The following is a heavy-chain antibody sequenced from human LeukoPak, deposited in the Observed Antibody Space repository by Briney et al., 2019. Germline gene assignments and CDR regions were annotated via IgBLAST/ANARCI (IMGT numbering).Heavy chain of an antibody. D-gene: IGHD3-22*01. J-gene: IGHJ6*02. V-gene: IGHV1-46*01. Sequence: ASVTVSCKASGYTFTSYYMHWVRQAPGQGLEWMGIINPSGGSTSYAQKFQGRVTMTRDTSTSTVYMELSSLRSEDTAVYYCARTYYYDSSGYYYVPGSYYYYYGMDVWGQGTTVTVSS. CDR2: INPSGGST. CDR3: ARTYYYDSSGYYYVPGSYYYYYGMDV. CDR1: GYTFTSYY.